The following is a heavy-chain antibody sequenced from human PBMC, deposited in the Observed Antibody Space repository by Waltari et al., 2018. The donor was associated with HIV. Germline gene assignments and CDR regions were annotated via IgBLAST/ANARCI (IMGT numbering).Heavy chain of an antibody. D-gene: IGHD3-10*01. CDR1: GGSISSSNW. CDR3: ARRYYYGSGSYYNPNWFDP. Sequence: QVQLQESGPGLVKPSGTLSLTCAVSGGSISSSNWCSWVRHSPGKGLEWIGEIYHSGSTNYNPSLKSRVTISIDKPKNQFSLKLSSVTAADTAVYYCARRYYYGSGSYYNPNWFDPWGQGTLVTVSS. V-gene: IGHV4-4*02. J-gene: IGHJ5*02. CDR2: IYHSGST.